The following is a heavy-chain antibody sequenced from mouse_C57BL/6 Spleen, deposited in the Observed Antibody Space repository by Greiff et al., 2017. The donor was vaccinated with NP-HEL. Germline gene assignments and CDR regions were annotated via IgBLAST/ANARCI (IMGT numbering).Heavy chain of an antibody. J-gene: IGHJ3*01. CDR1: GYTFTSYW. CDR3: ARGGFYDAVAY. V-gene: IGHV1-50*01. CDR2: IDPSDSYT. Sequence: QVQLQQPGAGLVKPGASVKLSCKASGYTFTSYWMQWVKQRPGQGLEWIGEIDPSDSYTNYNQKFKGKATLTVDTSSSTAYMQLSSLTSEDSAVYYCARGGFYDAVAYWGQGTLVTVSA. D-gene: IGHD2-12*01.